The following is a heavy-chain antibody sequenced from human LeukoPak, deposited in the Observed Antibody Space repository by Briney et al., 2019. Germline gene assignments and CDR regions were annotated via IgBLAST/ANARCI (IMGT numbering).Heavy chain of an antibody. CDR1: GYTFTSYG. CDR2: INTNTGNP. J-gene: IGHJ6*02. Sequence: ASVEVSCKASGYTFTSYGISWVRQAPGQGLEWMGWINTNTGNPTYAQGFTGRFVFSLDTSVSTAYLQISSLKAEDTAVYYCARDTAPYGGKGYYYYYGMDVWGQGTTVTVSS. D-gene: IGHD4-23*01. V-gene: IGHV7-4-1*02. CDR3: ARDTAPYGGKGYYYYYGMDV.